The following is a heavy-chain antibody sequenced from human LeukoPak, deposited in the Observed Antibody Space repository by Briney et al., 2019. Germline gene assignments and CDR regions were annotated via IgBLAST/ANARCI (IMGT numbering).Heavy chain of an antibody. CDR3: ARQTLGYSYGYDY. CDR1: GGSISISSYY. D-gene: IGHD5-18*01. CDR2: IYYSGNT. Sequence: SETLSLPCTVSGGSISISSYYWGWIRRPPGRGLVWLGCIYYSGNTYSNPSLKSRVPISVDTSKTQFSLKLSSVTAADTAVYYCARQTLGYSYGYDYWGQGTLVTVSS. J-gene: IGHJ4*02. V-gene: IGHV4-39*01.